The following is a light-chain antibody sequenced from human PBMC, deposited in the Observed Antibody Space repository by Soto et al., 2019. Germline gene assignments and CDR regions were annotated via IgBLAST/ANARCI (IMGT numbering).Light chain of an antibody. V-gene: IGLV2-14*03. CDR2: DVT. Sequence: QSIVTQPGTVSGSPAQAIPISCTGTSSDVGGYNYVSWYQHHPGKAPKLIIYDVTNRPSGVSNPFSGSKSGNTASLTISGLQPEDEADYYCSSYTTSNTRQIVFGTGTKVTVL. J-gene: IGLJ1*01. CDR3: SSYTTSNTRQIV. CDR1: SSDVGGYNY.